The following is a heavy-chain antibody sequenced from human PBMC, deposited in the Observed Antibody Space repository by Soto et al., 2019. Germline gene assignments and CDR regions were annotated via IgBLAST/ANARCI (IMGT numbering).Heavy chain of an antibody. D-gene: IGHD2-2*01. CDR3: VRTFPPAPRVVLSHNWFVP. V-gene: IGHV4-30-2*01. Sequence: SETLSLTCAVSGGSIRSGGYSWTWIRQPPGKGLEWIGYIYHSGSTYYNPSLKSRVTISVGRSKNQFSLKLNSVTAADTAVYYCVRTFPPAPRVVLSHNWFVPWGPGTLVTVSS. CDR2: IYHSGST. J-gene: IGHJ5*02. CDR1: GGSIRSGGYS.